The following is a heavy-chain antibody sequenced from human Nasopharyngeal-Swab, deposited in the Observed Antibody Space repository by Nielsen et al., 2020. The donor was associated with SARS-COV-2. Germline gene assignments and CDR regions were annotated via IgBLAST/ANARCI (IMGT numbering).Heavy chain of an antibody. J-gene: IGHJ1*01. V-gene: IGHV4-61*02. CDR3: ARDGGYYYDSSGNYAEYFQH. CDR2: IYTSGST. Sequence: WIRQPPGKGLEWIGRIYTSGSTNYNPSLKSRVTISADTSKNQFSLKLSSVTAADTAVYYCARDGGYYYDSSGNYAEYFQHWGQGALVTVSS. D-gene: IGHD3-22*01.